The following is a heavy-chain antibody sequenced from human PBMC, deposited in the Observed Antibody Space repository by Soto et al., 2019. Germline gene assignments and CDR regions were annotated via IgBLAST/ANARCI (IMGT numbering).Heavy chain of an antibody. CDR2: ISGSGGST. J-gene: IGHJ3*02. CDR1: GFTFSSYA. D-gene: IGHD1-26*01. Sequence: EVQLLESGGGLVQPGGSLRLSCAASGFTFSSYAMSWVRQAPGKGLEWVSAISGSGGSTYYADSVKGRFTISRDNSKNTLYLQMNSLRAEDTAVYYCARDGSSATAFDIWGQGTMVTVSS. V-gene: IGHV3-23*01. CDR3: ARDGSSATAFDI.